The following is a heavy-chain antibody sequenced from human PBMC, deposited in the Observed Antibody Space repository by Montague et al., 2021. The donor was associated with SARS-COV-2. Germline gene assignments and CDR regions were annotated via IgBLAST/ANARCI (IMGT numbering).Heavy chain of an antibody. J-gene: IGHJ4*02. CDR3: ARALEYGNASGYFDY. CDR2: IHDTGRT. CDR1: GGSISRGGYY. D-gene: IGHD1-1*01. V-gene: IGHV4-31*03. Sequence: TLSLTCTVSGGSISRGGYYYTWIRQYPGKGLEWIGNIHDTGRTNYKSSLRSRITMPVDTSKNQFSLKLTSVTAADTAAYYCARALEYGNASGYFDYWGQGTLVTVSS.